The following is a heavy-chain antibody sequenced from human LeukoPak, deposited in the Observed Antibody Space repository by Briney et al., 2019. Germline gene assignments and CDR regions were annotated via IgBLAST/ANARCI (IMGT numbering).Heavy chain of an antibody. Sequence: SETLSLTCSVSGGSTSTSRYHWGWIRQPPGKGLEWIGSIYYSGTTYYNPSLKSRVSMSVDTSKNQFSLKLNSVTAADTAVYYCAREEYSPGHYSSDYWGQGTLVTVSS. V-gene: IGHV4-39*07. CDR3: AREEYSPGHYSSDY. CDR2: IYYSGTT. J-gene: IGHJ4*02. CDR1: GGSTSTSRYH. D-gene: IGHD5-18*01.